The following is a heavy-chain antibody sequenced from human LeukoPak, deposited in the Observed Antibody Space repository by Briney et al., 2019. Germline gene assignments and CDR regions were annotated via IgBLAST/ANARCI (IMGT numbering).Heavy chain of an antibody. CDR1: GFTFSNAW. V-gene: IGHV3-15*01. J-gene: IGHJ4*02. D-gene: IGHD6-19*01. CDR2: IKSKTDGGTT. CDR3: TTDQTDSSGWYGGRADY. Sequence: GGSLRLSCAASGFTFSNAWMSWVRQAPGKGLEWVGRIKSKTDGGTTDYAAPVKGRFTISRDDSKNTLYLQMNSLKTEDTAVYYCTTDQTDSSGWYGGRADYWGQGTLVTVSS.